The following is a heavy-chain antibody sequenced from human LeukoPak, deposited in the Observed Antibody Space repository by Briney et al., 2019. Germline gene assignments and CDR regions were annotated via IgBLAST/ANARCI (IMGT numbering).Heavy chain of an antibody. CDR2: INPNSGGT. CDR3: ARAREAVAGVYPDY. D-gene: IGHD6-19*01. CDR1: GYTFTSYG. V-gene: IGHV1-2*02. J-gene: IGHJ4*02. Sequence: ASVKVSCKASGYTFTSYGISWVRQAPGQGLEWMGWINPNSGGTNYAQKFQGRVTMTRDTSISTAYMELSRLRSDDTAVYYCARAREAVAGVYPDYWGQGTLVTVSS.